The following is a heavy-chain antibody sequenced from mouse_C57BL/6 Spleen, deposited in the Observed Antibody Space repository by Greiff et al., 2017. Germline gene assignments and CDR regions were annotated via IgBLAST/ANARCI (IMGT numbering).Heavy chain of an antibody. CDR1: GYTFTSYW. D-gene: IGHD1-1*01. J-gene: IGHJ1*03. Sequence: QVQLQQPGAELVKPGASVKLSCKASGYTFTSYWMHWVKQRPGRGLEWIGRIDPNSGGTKYNEKFKSKATLTVDKPSRTAYMQLSSLTSEDSAVYDCARGYYYGSSYNWYCDVWGTGTSVTVSS. CDR3: ARGYYYGSSYNWYCDV. CDR2: IDPNSGGT. V-gene: IGHV1-72*01.